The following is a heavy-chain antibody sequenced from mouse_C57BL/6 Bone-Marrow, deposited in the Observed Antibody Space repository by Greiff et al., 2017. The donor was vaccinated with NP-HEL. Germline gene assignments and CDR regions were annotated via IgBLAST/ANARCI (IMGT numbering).Heavy chain of an antibody. V-gene: IGHV1-53*01. CDR2: INPSNGGT. CDR3: ASPYYSNCGYFDY. J-gene: IGHJ2*01. CDR1: GYTFTSYW. D-gene: IGHD2-5*01. Sequence: VQLQQPGTELVKPGASVKLSCKASGYTFTSYWMHWVKQRPGQGLEWIGNINPSNGGTNYNEKFKSKSTLTVDKSSSTAYMQLSSLTSEDSAVYYCASPYYSNCGYFDYWGQGTTLTVSS.